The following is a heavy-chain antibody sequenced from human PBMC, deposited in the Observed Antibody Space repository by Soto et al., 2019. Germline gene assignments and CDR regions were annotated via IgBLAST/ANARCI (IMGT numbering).Heavy chain of an antibody. V-gene: IGHV3-30*03. CDR3: ARAYYFGSGTSYTFYY. CDR1: VFTCSNYG. D-gene: IGHD3-10*01. J-gene: IGHJ4*02. CDR2: ISDDGVSK. Sequence: PRWSLRLSCTASVFTCSNYGMHWFRQAPGKGLEWVAVISDDGVSKYYADSVQGRFTISRDNSESVVLWQMYSLRPDDTALYFCARAYYFGSGTSYTFYYWGQGTQVTVSS.